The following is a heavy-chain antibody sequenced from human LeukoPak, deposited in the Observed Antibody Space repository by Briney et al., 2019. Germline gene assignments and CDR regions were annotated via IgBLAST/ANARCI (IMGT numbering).Heavy chain of an antibody. D-gene: IGHD3-16*01. CDR1: GFTFSSYS. V-gene: IGHV3-21*01. Sequence: PGRSLRLSCAASGFTFSSYSMNWVRQAPGKGLEWVSSISSSSSYIYYADSVKGRFTISRDNAKNSLYLQMNSLRAEDTAVYYCARAQYYDYVWGSYDLDYWGQGTLVTVSS. CDR3: ARAQYYDYVWGSYDLDY. J-gene: IGHJ4*02. CDR2: ISSSSSYI.